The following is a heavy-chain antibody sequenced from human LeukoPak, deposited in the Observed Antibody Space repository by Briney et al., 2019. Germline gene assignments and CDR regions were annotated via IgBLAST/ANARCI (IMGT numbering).Heavy chain of an antibody. J-gene: IGHJ5*02. Sequence: PSETLSLTCAVSGGSISSYYWSWIRQPAGKGLEWIGRIYTSGSTNYNPSLKSRVTMSVDTSKNQFSLKLSSVTAADTAVYYCARLIVGSQEGWFDPWGQGTLVTVSS. CDR2: IYTSGST. V-gene: IGHV4-4*07. CDR1: GGSISSYY. CDR3: ARLIVGSQEGWFDP. D-gene: IGHD1-26*01.